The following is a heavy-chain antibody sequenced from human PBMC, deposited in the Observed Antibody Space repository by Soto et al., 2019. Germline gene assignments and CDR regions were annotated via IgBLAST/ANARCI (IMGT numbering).Heavy chain of an antibody. CDR1: DVVVSSYTDA. CDR2: TYYRSKWYN. V-gene: IGHV6-1*01. D-gene: IGHD6-13*01. CDR3: ARDRIAVAGIKLEEAIDV. J-gene: IGHJ6*01. Sequence: TLSLPCAFIDVVVSSYTDAWNCIRHSASLALEWLGRTYYRSKWYNDYSVSVKSRITINPDTSKNQFSLQLNSVTPEDTAVYYCARDRIAVAGIKLEEAIDV.